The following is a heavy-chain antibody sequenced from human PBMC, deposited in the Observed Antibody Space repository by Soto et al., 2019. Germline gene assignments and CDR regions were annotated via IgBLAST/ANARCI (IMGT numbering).Heavy chain of an antibody. CDR2: IYYSGST. D-gene: IGHD3-16*01. J-gene: IGHJ6*02. CDR3: ARALPLLLRELAVGRTDYGRDV. V-gene: IGHV4-61*01. CDR1: EGTISGLSYF. Sequence: VSEGTISGLSYFRSCNRKPPGKGLDWIGYIYYSGSTNYNPSLKSRVTISVDTSKNQFSLKLSSVTAADTAVYYCARALPLLLRELAVGRTDYGRDVWCQGTTVTVSS.